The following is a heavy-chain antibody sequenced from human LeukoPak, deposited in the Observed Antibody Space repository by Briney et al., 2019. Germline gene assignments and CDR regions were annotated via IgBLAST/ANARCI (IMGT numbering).Heavy chain of an antibody. V-gene: IGHV1-69*01. Sequence: GSSVKVSCKASGGTFSSYAISWVRQAPGQVLEWMGGIIPIFGTANYAQKFQGRVAITADESTSTAYMELSSLRSEDTAVYYCARRAAALRYYGMDVWGQGTTVTVSS. CDR3: ARRAAALRYYGMDV. J-gene: IGHJ6*02. CDR1: GGTFSSYA. CDR2: IIPIFGTA. D-gene: IGHD6-13*01.